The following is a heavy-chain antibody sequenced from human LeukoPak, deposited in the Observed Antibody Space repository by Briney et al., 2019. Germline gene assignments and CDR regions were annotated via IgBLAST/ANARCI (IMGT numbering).Heavy chain of an antibody. D-gene: IGHD2-15*01. V-gene: IGHV3-48*03. J-gene: IGHJ4*02. CDR3: GRDPYCSIGSCYSDY. Sequence: GGSLRLSCAASGFTFSSYEMNWVRQAPGKGLEWVSYISSSGSNIHCAESVKGRFTISRDNAKNSVYLQMNSLRAEDTAVYYCGRDPYCSIGSCYSDYWGQGTLVTVSS. CDR2: ISSSGSNI. CDR1: GFTFSSYE.